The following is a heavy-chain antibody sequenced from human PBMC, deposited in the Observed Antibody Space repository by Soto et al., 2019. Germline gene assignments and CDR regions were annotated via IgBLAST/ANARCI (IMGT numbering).Heavy chain of an antibody. V-gene: IGHV3-23*01. CDR1: GFTFSSYA. J-gene: IGHJ6*02. Sequence: GGSLRLSCAASGFTFSSYAMSWVRQAPGKGLEWVSAISGSGGSTYYADSVKGRFTISRDNSKNTLYLQMNSLRAEDTAVYYCAKLAGTLLYYYYYGMDVWGQGTTVTVSS. CDR3: AKLAGTLLYYYYYGMDV. D-gene: IGHD6-19*01. CDR2: ISGSGGST.